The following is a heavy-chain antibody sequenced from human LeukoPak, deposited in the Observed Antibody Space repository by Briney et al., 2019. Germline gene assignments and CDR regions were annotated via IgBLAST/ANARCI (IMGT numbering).Heavy chain of an antibody. Sequence: GASVKVSCKASGYTFTGYGISGVRHAPGLGLEWRGWISAYNGNTNYAQKLKGRVTMTTDTSTSPADMELRSLRSDDTGVYYCARVKLSYDYECSRLTSNTDYCGQVTLVTVSS. J-gene: IGHJ4*02. CDR3: ARVKLSYDYECSRLTSNTDY. V-gene: IGHV1-18*01. CDR2: ISAYNGNT. CDR1: GYTFTGYG. D-gene: IGHD3-16*01.